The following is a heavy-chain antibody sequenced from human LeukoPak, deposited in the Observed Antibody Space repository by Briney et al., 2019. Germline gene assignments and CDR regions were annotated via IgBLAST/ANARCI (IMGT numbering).Heavy chain of an antibody. CDR2: IYTSGST. Sequence: SQTLSLTCTVSGGSISSGSYYWSWIRQPAGKGLEWIGRIYTSGSTNYNPSLKSRVTISVDTSKNQFSLKLSSVTAADTAVYYCARDQTYYDILTGYYVDYWGQGTLVTVSS. V-gene: IGHV4-61*02. CDR1: GGSISSGSYY. CDR3: ARDQTYYDILTGYYVDY. D-gene: IGHD3-9*01. J-gene: IGHJ4*02.